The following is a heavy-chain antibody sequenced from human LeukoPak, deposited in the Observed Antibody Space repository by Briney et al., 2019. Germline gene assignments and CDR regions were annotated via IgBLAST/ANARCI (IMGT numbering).Heavy chain of an antibody. J-gene: IGHJ4*02. CDR2: ISPGDSDT. Sequence: GESLKLSLRCFWYSLNSFRILWVLQMPGKGLEWMGIISPGDSDTRYSPSFQGQVTFSADKSISTAYLQWSSLKASDTAMYYCAGYFGPSTVSKAAPLYWGQGTLVTVSS. CDR3: AGYFGPSTVSKAAPLY. CDR1: WYSLNSFR. D-gene: IGHD6-6*01. V-gene: IGHV5-51*01.